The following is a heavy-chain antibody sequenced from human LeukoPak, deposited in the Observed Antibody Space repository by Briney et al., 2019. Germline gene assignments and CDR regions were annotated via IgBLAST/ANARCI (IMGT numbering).Heavy chain of an antibody. CDR1: GGTFSSYA. D-gene: IGHD5-18*01. CDR3: ARDRGYSYGYLDY. CDR2: IIPIFGTA. J-gene: IGHJ4*02. V-gene: IGHV1-69*05. Sequence: SVKVSCKASGGTFSSYAISWLRQAPGQGLEWMGGIIPIFGTANYAQKFQGRVTITTDESTSTAYMELSSLRSEDTAVYYCARDRGYSYGYLDYWGQGTLVTVSS.